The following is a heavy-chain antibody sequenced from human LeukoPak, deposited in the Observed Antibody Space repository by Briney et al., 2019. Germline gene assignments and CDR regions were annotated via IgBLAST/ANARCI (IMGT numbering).Heavy chain of an antibody. CDR2: TYYRSKWYN. V-gene: IGHV6-1*01. CDR3: ARGGAYSSGWYVWFDY. D-gene: IGHD6-19*01. Sequence: SQTLSLTFAISGDSVSSNSSAWNWIRQSPSRGLEWLGRTYYRSKWYNDYAVSVKSRITINPDTSKNPFSLQLNSVTPEDTAVYYCARGGAYSSGWYVWFDYWGQGTLVTVSS. CDR1: GDSVSSNSSA. J-gene: IGHJ4*02.